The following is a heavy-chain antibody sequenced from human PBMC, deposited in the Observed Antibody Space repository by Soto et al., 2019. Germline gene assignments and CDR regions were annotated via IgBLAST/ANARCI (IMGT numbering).Heavy chain of an antibody. J-gene: IGHJ6*03. Sequence: SGPTLVNPPETLTLTCTVSGFSLSNARMGVSWNRQPPGKALEWLAHIFSNDEKSYSTSLKSRLTISKDTSKSQVVLTMTNMDPVDTATFYCARDIAAAGDDYYYYYYMDVWGKGTTVTVSS. D-gene: IGHD6-13*01. CDR3: ARDIAAAGDDYYYYYYMDV. V-gene: IGHV2-26*01. CDR1: GFSLSNARMG. CDR2: IFSNDEK.